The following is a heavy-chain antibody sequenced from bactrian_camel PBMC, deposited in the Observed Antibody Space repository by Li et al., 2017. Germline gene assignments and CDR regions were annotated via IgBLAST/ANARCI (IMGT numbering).Heavy chain of an antibody. CDR1: GFTFSIYA. CDR3: ARTKSGAEYNY. J-gene: IGHJ4*01. V-gene: IGHV3S31*01. CDR2: IYTGPGIP. Sequence: DVQLVESGGGLVQPGGSLRLSCAASGFTFSIYAIAWVRQAPGKKREGVAAIYTGPGIPYYAEAVKGRFTISRDNAKNTVYLQMNSLKTDDMAMYYCARTKSGAEYNYWGQGTQVTVS.